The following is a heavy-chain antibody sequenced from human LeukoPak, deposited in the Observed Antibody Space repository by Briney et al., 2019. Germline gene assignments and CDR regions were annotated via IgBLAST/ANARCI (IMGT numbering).Heavy chain of an antibody. J-gene: IGHJ6*03. CDR1: GYTFTGYY. D-gene: IGHD3-3*01. Sequence: ASVKVSCKASGYTFTGYYLHWVRQATGQGLEWMGWMNPNSGNTGYAQKFQGRVTMTRNTSISTAYMELSSLRSEDTAVYYCARDKGSRVTIFGVQTYYYMDVWGKGTTVTVSS. CDR2: MNPNSGNT. CDR3: ARDKGSRVTIFGVQTYYYMDV. V-gene: IGHV1-8*02.